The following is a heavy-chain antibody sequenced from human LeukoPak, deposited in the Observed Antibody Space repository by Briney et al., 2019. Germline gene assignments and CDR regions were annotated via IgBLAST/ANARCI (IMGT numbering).Heavy chain of an antibody. Sequence: TGGSLRLSCAASGFTFSSYGTHWVRQAPGKGLEWVAFIRYDGSNKYYADSVKGRFTISRDNSKNTLYLQMNSLRAEDTAVYYCAKDAPSYYYDSSGYFDYWGQGTLVTVSS. D-gene: IGHD3-22*01. CDR3: AKDAPSYYYDSSGYFDY. V-gene: IGHV3-30*02. J-gene: IGHJ4*02. CDR1: GFTFSSYG. CDR2: IRYDGSNK.